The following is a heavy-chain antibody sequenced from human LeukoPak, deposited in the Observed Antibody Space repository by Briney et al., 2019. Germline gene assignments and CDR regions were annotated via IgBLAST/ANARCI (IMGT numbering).Heavy chain of an antibody. Sequence: KPSETLSLTCAVYGGSFGGYYWSWIRQPPGKGLEWIGEINHSGSTNYNPSLKSRVTISVDTSKNQFSLKLSSVTAADTAVYYCARGAQNDYWGQGTLVTVSS. V-gene: IGHV4-34*01. CDR3: ARGAQNDY. CDR2: INHSGST. CDR1: GGSFGGYY. J-gene: IGHJ4*02.